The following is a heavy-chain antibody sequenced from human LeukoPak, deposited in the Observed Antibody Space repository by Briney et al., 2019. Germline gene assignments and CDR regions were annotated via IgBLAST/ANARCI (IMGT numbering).Heavy chain of an antibody. J-gene: IGHJ4*02. CDR1: GFTFSSYG. Sequence: GGSLRLSCAASGFTFSSYGMHWVRQAPGKGLEWVAVICYDGSNKYYADSVKGRFTISRDNSKNTLYLQMNSLRAEDTAVYYCARGQTVPRFCDYWGQGTLVTVSS. D-gene: IGHD3-3*01. V-gene: IGHV3-33*01. CDR2: ICYDGSNK. CDR3: ARGQTVPRFCDY.